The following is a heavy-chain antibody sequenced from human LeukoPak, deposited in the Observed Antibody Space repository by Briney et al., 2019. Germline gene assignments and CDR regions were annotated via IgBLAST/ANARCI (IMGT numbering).Heavy chain of an antibody. CDR3: ARNSCPSGSCYDNRGYFDY. D-gene: IGHD2-15*01. CDR1: GGSISSRSYC. Sequence: SETLSLTCTVSGGSISSRSYCWSWIRQPAGKGLEWIGHVHISGSTNYNPSLKSRVTISVDTSKNQFSLKLSSVTAADTAVYYCARNSCPSGSCYDNRGYFDYWGQGTLVTVSS. J-gene: IGHJ4*02. V-gene: IGHV4-61*09. CDR2: VHISGST.